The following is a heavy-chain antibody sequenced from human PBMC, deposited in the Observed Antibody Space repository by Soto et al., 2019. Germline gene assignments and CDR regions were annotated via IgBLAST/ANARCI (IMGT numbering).Heavy chain of an antibody. J-gene: IGHJ5*02. D-gene: IGHD3-3*01. CDR3: APLPPRILVAVLRIPA. V-gene: IGHV4-4*02. CDR1: GGSISSTNW. Sequence: QVQLRESGPGLMKTSGTLSLTCAVSGGSISSTNWWTWVRQPPGKGLEWIGEIYHSGSPTYSPSLXGXAXIXXEKTKRQFSLRLRSVTAADTAVYYCAPLPPRILVAVLRIPAWGRGILVTVSS. CDR2: IYHSGSP.